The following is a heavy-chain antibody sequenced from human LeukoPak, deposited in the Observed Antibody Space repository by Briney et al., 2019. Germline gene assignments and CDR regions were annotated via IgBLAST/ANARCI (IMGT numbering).Heavy chain of an antibody. Sequence: SETLSLTCLVSGDSIRTTSFWGWIRRPPGMGLEWIASSSHSGINYYNPSLRSRDIVSADTSKNQFSLRLTSVTAADTAVYYCARRGGHSWDVGNWFDPWGQGILVTVSS. CDR2: SSHSGIN. V-gene: IGHV4-39*01. CDR1: GDSIRTTSF. CDR3: ARRGGHSWDVGNWFDP. J-gene: IGHJ5*02. D-gene: IGHD6-13*01.